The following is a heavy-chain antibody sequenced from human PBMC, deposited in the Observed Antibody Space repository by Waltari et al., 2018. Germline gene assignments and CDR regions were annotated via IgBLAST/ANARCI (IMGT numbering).Heavy chain of an antibody. Sequence: QVQLVESGGGVVQPGKSLRLSCVASGFGLSNYGMHWVRQTPGRGLEWVALTWSDGSVEYYADSVRGRFTVSRDNSKNILYLDMGSLRVDDTATYYCAKDAFGNTYLDYWGQGTLVTVSS. V-gene: IGHV3-33*03. CDR3: AKDAFGNTYLDY. CDR2: TWSDGSVE. D-gene: IGHD3-10*01. J-gene: IGHJ4*02. CDR1: GFGLSNYG.